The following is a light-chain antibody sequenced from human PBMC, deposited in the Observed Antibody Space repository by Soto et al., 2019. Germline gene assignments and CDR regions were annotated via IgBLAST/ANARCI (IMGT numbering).Light chain of an antibody. CDR1: SSDVGAYNY. CDR3: SSYTSSSTPVV. Sequence: QSALTQPASVSGSPGQSITISCTGTSSDVGAYNYVSWYQQHPGKAPKLIIYEVSNRPSGVSNRFSGSKSGNTASLTISGLQAEDEADYYCSSYTSSSTPVVFGTGTKVTVL. V-gene: IGLV2-14*01. J-gene: IGLJ1*01. CDR2: EVS.